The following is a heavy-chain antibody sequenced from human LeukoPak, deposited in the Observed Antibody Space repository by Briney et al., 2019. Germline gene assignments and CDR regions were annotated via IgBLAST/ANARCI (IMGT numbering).Heavy chain of an antibody. Sequence: GGSLRLSCAASGFTFSNAWMTWVRQAPGKGLEWVGRIKSKTDGGTTDYAAPVKGRFTISRDDSKNTLYLQMNSLKTEDTAVYYCTREAVTADGYFDYWGQGTLVTVSS. J-gene: IGHJ4*02. CDR2: IKSKTDGGTT. CDR3: TREAVTADGYFDY. V-gene: IGHV3-15*01. D-gene: IGHD2-21*02. CDR1: GFTFSNAW.